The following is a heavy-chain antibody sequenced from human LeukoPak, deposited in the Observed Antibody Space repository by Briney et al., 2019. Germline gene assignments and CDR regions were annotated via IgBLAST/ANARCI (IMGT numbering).Heavy chain of an antibody. CDR2: IYTSGST. J-gene: IGHJ4*02. D-gene: IGHD3-22*01. CDR1: GGSISSYY. Sequence: PSETLSLTCTVSGGSISSYYWSWIRQPAGKGLEWIGRIYTSGSTNYNPSLKSRVTMSVGTSKNQFSLKLSSVTAADTAVYYCARDDSSGYHTTYFDYWGQGTLVTVSS. CDR3: ARDDSSGYHTTYFDY. V-gene: IGHV4-4*07.